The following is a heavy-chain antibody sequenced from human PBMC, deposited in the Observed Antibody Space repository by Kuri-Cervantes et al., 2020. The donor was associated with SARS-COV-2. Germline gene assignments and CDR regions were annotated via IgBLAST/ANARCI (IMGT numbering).Heavy chain of an antibody. CDR1: GFTFSSYS. CDR3: ARDLGILTGYYSHYYYYYGMDV. V-gene: IGHV3-21*01. Sequence: GGSLRLSCAASGFTFSSYSMNWVRQAPGKGLEWVSSISSSSYIYYADSVKGRFTISRDNAKNSLYLQMNSLRAGDTAVYYCARDLGILTGYYSHYYYYYGMDVWGQGTTVTVSS. D-gene: IGHD3-9*01. J-gene: IGHJ6*02. CDR2: ISSSSYI.